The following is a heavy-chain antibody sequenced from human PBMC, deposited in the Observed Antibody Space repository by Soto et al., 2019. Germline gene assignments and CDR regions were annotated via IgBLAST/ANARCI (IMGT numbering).Heavy chain of an antibody. J-gene: IGHJ6*02. CDR3: ARLQLLVGGYYYGLDV. CDR2: IWYDGSNK. CDR1: GFTFSSYG. Sequence: QVQLVESGGGVVQPGRSLRLSCAGSGFTFSSYGMHWVRQAPGKGLEWVAVIWYDGSNKYYADSVKGRFTISRDNSKNTLYLQLNSLRAEDTAVYYCARLQLLVGGYYYGLDVWGQGTTVTVSS. D-gene: IGHD6-19*01. V-gene: IGHV3-33*01.